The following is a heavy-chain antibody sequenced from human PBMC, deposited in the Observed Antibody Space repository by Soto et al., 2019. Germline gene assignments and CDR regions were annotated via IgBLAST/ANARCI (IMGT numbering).Heavy chain of an antibody. CDR1: GFTFSSYG. J-gene: IGHJ6*02. V-gene: IGHV3-30*18. CDR2: ISDDGSNK. Sequence: GGSLRLSCEASGFTFSSYGMHWVRQVPGKGLEWVAVISDDGSNKYYADSVKGRFTISRDNSKNTLYLQMNSLRAEDTAVYYCAKDRISRTNYYYYYGMDVWGQGTTVTV. CDR3: AKDRISRTNYYYYYGMDV.